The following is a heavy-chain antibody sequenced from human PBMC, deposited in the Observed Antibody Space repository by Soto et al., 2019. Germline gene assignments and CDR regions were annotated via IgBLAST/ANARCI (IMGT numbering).Heavy chain of an antibody. CDR1: GGSFSAYY. CDR2: INHSGST. J-gene: IGHJ4*02. D-gene: IGHD5-12*01. V-gene: IGHV4-34*01. CDR3: ARGVGYAGVDY. Sequence: SETLSLTCAAYGGSFSAYYWSWIRQPPGKGLEWIGEINHSGSTTYNPSLKSRVTISVDRSKNQFSLKLSSVTAADTALYYCARGVGYAGVDYWGQGTLVTVSS.